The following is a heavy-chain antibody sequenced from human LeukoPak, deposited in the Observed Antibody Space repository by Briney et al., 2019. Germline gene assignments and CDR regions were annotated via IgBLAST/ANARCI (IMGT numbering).Heavy chain of an antibody. D-gene: IGHD4-17*01. V-gene: IGHV3-7*03. CDR3: ARGQTTVTN. Sequence: GGSLRLSCAASGFTFSSYWMSWVRQAPGKGLEWVANIKQDGSEKYYVDSVKGRFTISSDNAKDSLYLQMNSLRAEDTAVYFCARGQTTVTNWGQGTLVTVSS. CDR2: IKQDGSEK. J-gene: IGHJ4*02. CDR1: GFTFSSYW.